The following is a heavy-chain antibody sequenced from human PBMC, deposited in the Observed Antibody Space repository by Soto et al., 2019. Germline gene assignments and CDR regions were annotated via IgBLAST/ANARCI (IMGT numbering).Heavy chain of an antibody. CDR2: IIPISGPT. J-gene: IGHJ1*01. CDR1: GVSFSSYA. CDR3: EKKDETLGTR. V-gene: IGHV1-69*01. Sequence: QVQLVQSGAEVKKPGSSVRVSCKPSGVSFSSYAINWVRQAPGQGLEWMGAIIPISGPTNYAQKFQGRVTIIADESTSTVFMELSSLRSEDTAVYYCEKKDETLGTRWGQGTLVSVSS. D-gene: IGHD2-15*01.